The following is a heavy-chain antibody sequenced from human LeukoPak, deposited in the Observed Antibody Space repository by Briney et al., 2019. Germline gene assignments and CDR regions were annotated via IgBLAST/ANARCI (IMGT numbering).Heavy chain of an antibody. Sequence: SETLSLTCTVSGGSISSYYWSWIRQPPGKGLEWIGYIYYSGSTNYNPSLKSRVTISVDTSKNQFSLKLSSVTAADTAVYYCARQGVRWLQLRYYFDYWGQGTLVTVSS. V-gene: IGHV4-59*08. J-gene: IGHJ4*02. CDR1: GGSISSYY. CDR3: ARQGVRWLQLRYYFDY. D-gene: IGHD5-24*01. CDR2: IYYSGST.